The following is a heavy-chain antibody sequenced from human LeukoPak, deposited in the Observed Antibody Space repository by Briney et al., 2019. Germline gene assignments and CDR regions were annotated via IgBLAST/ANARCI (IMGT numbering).Heavy chain of an antibody. CDR1: GYTFTGHY. Sequence: GASVKVSCKASGYTFTGHYMHWVRQAPGQGLEWMGWINPTSGGTKYAQKFQGRVTMTRDTSISTAYMELSRLRSDDTAVYYCARSQWLIDASIDYWGQGTLVTVSS. V-gene: IGHV1-2*02. CDR3: ARSQWLIDASIDY. J-gene: IGHJ4*02. D-gene: IGHD6-19*01. CDR2: INPTSGGT.